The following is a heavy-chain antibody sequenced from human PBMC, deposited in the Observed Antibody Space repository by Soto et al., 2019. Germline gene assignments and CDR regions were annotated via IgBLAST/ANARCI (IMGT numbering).Heavy chain of an antibody. CDR2: IYYSGST. J-gene: IGHJ4*02. Sequence: QVQLQESGPGLVKPSETLSLTCTVSGGSVSSGSYYWSWIRQPPGKGLEWIGYIYYSGSTNYNPYLKSRVTISVDTSKNQFSLKLSSVTAADTAVYYCAREVGATDYFDYWGQGTLVTVSS. D-gene: IGHD1-26*01. CDR1: GGSVSSGSYY. V-gene: IGHV4-61*01. CDR3: AREVGATDYFDY.